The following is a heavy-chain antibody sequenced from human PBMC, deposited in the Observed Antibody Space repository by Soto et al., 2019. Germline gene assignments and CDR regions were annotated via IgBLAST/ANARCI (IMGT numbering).Heavy chain of an antibody. V-gene: IGHV1-69*13. CDR3: ARNTIFGVHWFDP. CDR2: IIPIFGTA. D-gene: IGHD3-3*01. J-gene: IGHJ5*02. CDR1: GGTFSSYA. Sequence: ASVKVSCKASGGTFSSYAISWVRQAPGQGLEWMGGIIPIFGTANYAQKFQGRVTITADESTSTAYMELSSLRSEDTAVYYCARNTIFGVHWFDPWGQGTLVTVSS.